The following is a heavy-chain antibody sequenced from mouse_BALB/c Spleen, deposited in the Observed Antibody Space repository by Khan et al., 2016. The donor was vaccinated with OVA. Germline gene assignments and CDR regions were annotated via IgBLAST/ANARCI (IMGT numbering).Heavy chain of an antibody. J-gene: IGHJ2*01. V-gene: IGHV5-6-3*01. CDR3: ARMARTIN. CDR1: GFTFSRYG. CDR2: INSNGGST. Sequence: EVELVESGGGLVQPGGSLKLSCAASGFTFSRYGMSWVRQTPDKRLELVATINSNGGSTYYPESVQGRFTISRIHAKNTLYLTMSSLKSEDTAMYYCARMARTINWCQGTTLTVSS.